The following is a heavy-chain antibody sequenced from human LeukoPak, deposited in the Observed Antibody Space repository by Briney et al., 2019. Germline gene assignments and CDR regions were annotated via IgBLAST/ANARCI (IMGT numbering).Heavy chain of an antibody. CDR2: TYYRSEWYI. CDR3: ARNLDWGTGRNGFDF. J-gene: IGHJ3*01. V-gene: IGHV6-1*01. CDR1: GDSIASHSVA. D-gene: IGHD3-16*01. Sequence: SQTLSLTCAISGDSIASHSVAWNWIRQSPSRGLEWLGRTYYRSEWYIDYAVSVKSRLSINRDATKDLFSLHLQSVTPEDTAIYYCARNLDWGTGRNGFDFWGLGTKVVVSP.